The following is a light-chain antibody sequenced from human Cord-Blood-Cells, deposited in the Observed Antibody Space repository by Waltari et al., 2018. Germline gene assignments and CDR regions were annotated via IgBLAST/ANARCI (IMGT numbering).Light chain of an antibody. CDR2: DAY. Sequence: EIVLTQSPATLSLSPGERAPRSCRASQSVSSYLACYQQKPGQASRLLIYDAYNRATCIPARFSGSGSGTDFTLTISSLGPEDVAVYDCQQRSNWPPTFGQGTKVEIK. CDR1: QSVSSY. CDR3: QQRSNWPPT. V-gene: IGKV3-11*01. J-gene: IGKJ1*01.